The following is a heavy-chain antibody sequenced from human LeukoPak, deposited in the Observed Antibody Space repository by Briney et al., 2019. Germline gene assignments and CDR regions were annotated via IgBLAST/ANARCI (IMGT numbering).Heavy chain of an antibody. CDR3: ATAVVPAAHYYYYYMDV. CDR2: IIPLSGTA. V-gene: IGHV1-69*13. J-gene: IGHJ6*03. Sequence: SVKVSCKASGGTLSSFAISWVRQAPGQGLEWMGGIIPLSGTANYAQKFQGRVTTTADESTSTTYMELSSLSSQDTAIYYCATAVVPAAHYYYYYMDVWGKGSTVTVSS. D-gene: IGHD2-2*01. CDR1: GGTLSSFA.